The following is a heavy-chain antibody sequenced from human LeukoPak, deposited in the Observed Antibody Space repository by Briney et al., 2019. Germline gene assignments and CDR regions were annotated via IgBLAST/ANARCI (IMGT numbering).Heavy chain of an antibody. CDR1: GYTSTSFG. J-gene: IGHJ4*02. CDR3: ATAYGSESSPEY. D-gene: IGHD3-10*01. Sequence: EASVKVSCKASGYTSTSFGITWVRQAPGQGLEWMGWISTYYGHTNYAQKLKGRVTMTRDTSTSTAYMELRSLGSDDTAVYYCATAYGSESSPEYWGQGTLVTVSS. V-gene: IGHV1-18*01. CDR2: ISTYYGHT.